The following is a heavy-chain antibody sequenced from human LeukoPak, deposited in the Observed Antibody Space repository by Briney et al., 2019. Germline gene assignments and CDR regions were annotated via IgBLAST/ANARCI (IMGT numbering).Heavy chain of an antibody. J-gene: IGHJ4*02. D-gene: IGHD1-26*01. CDR1: GGSISSYY. CDR2: IYYSGST. V-gene: IGHV4-59*01. CDR3: ARDVGGSYTFDY. Sequence: SETLSLTCTVSGGSISSYYWSWIRQPPGKGLEWIGYIYYSGSTNYNPSLKSRVTISVDTSKNQFSLRLSSVTAADTAVYYCARDVGGSYTFDYWGQGTLVTASS.